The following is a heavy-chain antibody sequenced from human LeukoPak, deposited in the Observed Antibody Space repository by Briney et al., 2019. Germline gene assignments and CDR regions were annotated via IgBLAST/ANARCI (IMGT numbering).Heavy chain of an antibody. CDR1: GFTFSSHE. J-gene: IGHJ4*02. Sequence: GGSLRLSCTASGFTFSSHEMNWVRQAPGKGLEWVSYISSSGNTKYYADSVRGRFTISRDNAKNSLYLQMNSLRAGDTAVYYCAKTHGSGWNFDYWGQGTLVTVSS. CDR2: ISSSGNTK. V-gene: IGHV3-48*03. CDR3: AKTHGSGWNFDY. D-gene: IGHD6-19*01.